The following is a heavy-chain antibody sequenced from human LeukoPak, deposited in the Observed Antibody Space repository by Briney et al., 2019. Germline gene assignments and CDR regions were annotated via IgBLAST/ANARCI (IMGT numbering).Heavy chain of an antibody. Sequence: SRTLSLTCTVSGGSISSGGYYWSWIRQHPGKGLEWIGLVFYGGSTYYNPSLKSRVTISVDTSKNQFSLKLSSVTAADTAVYYCARDSSSYSSGWSDDAFDIWGQGTMVTVSS. J-gene: IGHJ3*02. V-gene: IGHV4-31*03. CDR1: GGSISSGGYY. CDR3: ARDSSSYSSGWSDDAFDI. D-gene: IGHD6-19*01. CDR2: VFYGGST.